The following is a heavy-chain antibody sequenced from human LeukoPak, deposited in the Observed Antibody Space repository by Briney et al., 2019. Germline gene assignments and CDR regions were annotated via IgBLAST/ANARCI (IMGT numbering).Heavy chain of an antibody. J-gene: IGHJ6*02. CDR3: ARPPPQYYGMDV. D-gene: IGHD1-14*01. CDR2: IYTSGST. V-gene: IGHV4-4*07. Sequence: PSETLSLTCTVSGGSFSNYYWSWIRQRAGKGLEWIGRIYTSGSTNYNPSVKSRATMSVDTSNNQFSLKRTSVTAADTAVYYCARPPPQYYGMDVWGQGTTVTVSS. CDR1: GGSFSNYY.